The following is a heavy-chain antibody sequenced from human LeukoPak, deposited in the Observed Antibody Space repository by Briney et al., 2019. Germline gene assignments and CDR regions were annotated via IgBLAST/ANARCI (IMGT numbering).Heavy chain of an antibody. D-gene: IGHD2-21*01. J-gene: IGHJ3*02. CDR3: ARVPSDGDLFDAFDI. V-gene: IGHV4-30-2*01. CDR1: GGSISSGDYY. Sequence: PSETLSLTCTVSGGSISSGDYYWSWIRQPPGKGLEWIGYIYHSGSTYYNPSLKSRVTISVDASKNHFSLRLTSVTAADTAAYYCARVPSDGDLFDAFDIWGQGTMVTVSS. CDR2: IYHSGST.